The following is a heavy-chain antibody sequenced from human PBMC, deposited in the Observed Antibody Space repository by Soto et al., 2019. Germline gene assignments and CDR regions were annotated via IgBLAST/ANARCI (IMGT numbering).Heavy chain of an antibody. Sequence: EVQLVESGGDLVKPGGCLRLSCVASGITFINAWMSWVRQVPGKGLEWVGRIKNRADGGTADYAAPVRGRFTISRDDSRNTLFLQMNSLDPEDTAVYYCTTDPCDYEDFCGQGTLVTVSS. V-gene: IGHV3-15*01. J-gene: IGHJ4*02. CDR3: TTDPCDYEDF. CDR2: IKNRADGGTA. CDR1: GITFINAW. D-gene: IGHD4-17*01.